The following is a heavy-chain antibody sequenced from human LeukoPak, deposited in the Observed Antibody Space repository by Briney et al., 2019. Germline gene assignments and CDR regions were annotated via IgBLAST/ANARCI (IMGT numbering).Heavy chain of an antibody. D-gene: IGHD6-19*01. V-gene: IGHV1-2*02. CDR3: ARVAVAGTRCFDY. J-gene: IGHJ4*02. Sequence: ASVKVSCKASGYTFTGYYIHWVRQAPGQGLEWMGWINPNSGGTNYAQNFQGRVTMTRDTSISTAYMELSRLRSDDTAVYYCARVAVAGTRCFDYWGQGTLVTVPS. CDR2: INPNSGGT. CDR1: GYTFTGYY.